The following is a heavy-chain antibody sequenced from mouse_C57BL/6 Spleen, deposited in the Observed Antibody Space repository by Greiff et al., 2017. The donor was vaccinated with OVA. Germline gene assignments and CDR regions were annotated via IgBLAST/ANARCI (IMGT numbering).Heavy chain of an antibody. D-gene: IGHD1-2*01. J-gene: IGHJ1*03. CDR3: ARNYYGPHWYFDV. CDR1: GFSLTSYA. CDR2: IWTGGGT. Sequence: VKLVESGPGLVAPSQSLSITCTVSGFSLTSYAISWVRQPPGKGLEWLGVIWTGGGTNYNSAIKSSLSISNDNSKSQVFLKMNRLQTDDTARYYCARNYYGPHWYFDVWGTGTTVTVSS. V-gene: IGHV2-9-1*01.